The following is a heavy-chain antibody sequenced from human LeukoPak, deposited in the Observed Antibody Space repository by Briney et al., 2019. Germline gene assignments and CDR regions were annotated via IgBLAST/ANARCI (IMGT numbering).Heavy chain of an antibody. Sequence: GASVKVSCKASGYTFTGYGISWVRQAPGQGLEWMGWISAHNGNTKYAQKLQGRVTMTTDTSTSTAFVELRSLRSDDTAVYYCARENYCSGGRCYSGATDYWGQGTLVIVSS. V-gene: IGHV1-18*01. CDR2: ISAHNGNT. J-gene: IGHJ4*02. CDR1: GYTFTGYG. CDR3: ARENYCSGGRCYSGATDY. D-gene: IGHD2-15*01.